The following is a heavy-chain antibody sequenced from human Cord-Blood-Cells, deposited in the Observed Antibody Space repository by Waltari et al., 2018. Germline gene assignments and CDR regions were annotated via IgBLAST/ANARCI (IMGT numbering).Heavy chain of an antibody. CDR3: ATAPGDY. Sequence: QVQLQESGPGLVQPSETLSLTCTVSGGPISSYYWSWIRQPPGKGLEWIGYIYYSGSTNYNPSLKSRVTISVDTSKNQFSLKLSSVTAADTAVYYCATAPGDYWGQGTLVTVSS. CDR1: GGPISSYY. V-gene: IGHV4-59*01. D-gene: IGHD7-27*01. CDR2: IYYSGST. J-gene: IGHJ4*02.